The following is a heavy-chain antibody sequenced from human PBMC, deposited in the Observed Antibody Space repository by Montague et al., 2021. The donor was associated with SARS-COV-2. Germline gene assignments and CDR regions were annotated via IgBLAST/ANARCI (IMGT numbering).Heavy chain of an antibody. V-gene: IGHV4-34*01. D-gene: IGHD2-2*01. CDR3: TREGYQVLWSDYYYYGMDV. CDR1: GGSFSGYY. CDR2: INHSGSI. J-gene: IGHJ6*02. Sequence: ETLSLTCAVYGGSFSGYYWSWIRQPPGKGLEWIGEINHSGSINYNPSLKSRVTISVDTSKNQFSLKLSSVTAADTAVYYCTREGYQVLWSDYYYYGMDVWGQGTTVTVSS.